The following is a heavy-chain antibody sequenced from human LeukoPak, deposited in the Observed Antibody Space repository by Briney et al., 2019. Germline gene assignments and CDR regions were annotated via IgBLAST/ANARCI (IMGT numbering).Heavy chain of an antibody. CDR3: AASYCGGDCYSGGFDY. CDR1: GGTFSSYA. Sequence: ASVKVSCKASGGTFSSYAISWVRRAPGQGLEWMGRIIPILGIANYAQKFQGRVTITADKSTSTAYMELSSLRSEDTAVYYCAASYCGGDCYSGGFDYWGQGTLVTVSS. CDR2: IIPILGIA. D-gene: IGHD2-21*02. V-gene: IGHV1-69*04. J-gene: IGHJ4*02.